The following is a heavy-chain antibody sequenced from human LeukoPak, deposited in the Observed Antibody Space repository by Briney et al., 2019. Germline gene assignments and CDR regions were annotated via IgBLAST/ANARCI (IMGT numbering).Heavy chain of an antibody. CDR2: IIPIFGTA. Sequence: SVKVSCKASGGTFSSYAISWVRQAPGQGLEWMGGIIPIFGTANYAQKFQGRVTITADKSTSTAYMELSSLGSEDTAVYYCARGLVRGYSYGLVSFDYWGQGTLVTVSS. D-gene: IGHD5-18*01. CDR3: ARGLVRGYSYGLVSFDY. CDR1: GGTFSSYA. V-gene: IGHV1-69*06. J-gene: IGHJ4*02.